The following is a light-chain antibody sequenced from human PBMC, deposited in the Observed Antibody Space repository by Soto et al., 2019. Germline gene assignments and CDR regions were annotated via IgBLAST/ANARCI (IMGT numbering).Light chain of an antibody. CDR1: QSISRW. CDR3: QQYNTSASRW. V-gene: IGKV1-5*01. CDR2: DAS. J-gene: IGKJ1*01. Sequence: DIQMTQSPSTLSVSVGDRVTITCRARQSISRWLGWYQQKPGKAPNLLIYDASTLETGVPSRFSGGGSGTEFTLPISSLQADDFPTYYCQQYNTSASRWFGQGTKGDIK.